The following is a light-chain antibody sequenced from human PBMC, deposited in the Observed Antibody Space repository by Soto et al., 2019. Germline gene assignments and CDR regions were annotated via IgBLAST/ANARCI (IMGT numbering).Light chain of an antibody. J-gene: IGKJ1*01. CDR3: QHYNSAQWT. V-gene: IGKV1-5*01. CDR2: DAS. CDR1: QTIRRW. Sequence: DIEMTQSPSTLSASVGDRVTITCRASQTIRRWLAWYQQRPGKAPKVLIYDASTLESGVPARFSGSGSETEFTPTISSLQPEDYATYNCQHYNSAQWTFGQGTKVEIK.